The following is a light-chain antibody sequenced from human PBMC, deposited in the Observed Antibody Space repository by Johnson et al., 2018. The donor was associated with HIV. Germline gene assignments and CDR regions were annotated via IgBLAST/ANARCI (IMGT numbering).Light chain of an antibody. CDR2: DNN. V-gene: IGLV1-51*01. J-gene: IGLJ1*01. Sequence: QSMLTQPPSVSAAPGQKVTISCSVSSSNIGNNYVSWYQQLPGTAPKLLIYDNNKRPSGIPDRFSGSKSGTSATLGITGLQTGDEADYYCGTWDSSLSACYFFGTGTKVSV. CDR1: SSNIGNNY. CDR3: GTWDSSLSACYF.